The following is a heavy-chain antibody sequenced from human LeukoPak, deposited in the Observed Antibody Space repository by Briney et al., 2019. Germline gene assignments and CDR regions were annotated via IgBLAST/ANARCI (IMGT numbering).Heavy chain of an antibody. CDR3: VRHRQWLLFPDY. V-gene: IGHV4-39*01. D-gene: IGHD6-19*01. CDR2: IFYGGAT. J-gene: IGHJ4*02. CDR1: GDSISINYN. Sequence: SETLSLTCTVSGDSISINYNWCWIRQPPGKGLEWIGSIFYGGATYYSPSLKSRVTISVDTSKNQFSLKLSSMTAADTAVYYCVRHRQWLLFPDYWGQGTLVTVSS.